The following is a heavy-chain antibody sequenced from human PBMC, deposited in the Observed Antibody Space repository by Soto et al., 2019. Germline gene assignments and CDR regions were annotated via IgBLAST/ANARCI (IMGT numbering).Heavy chain of an antibody. Sequence: QVQLVQSGAEVQKPGSSVKVSCKASGGTFSSFTISWVRQAPGQGLEWMGGIIPIYGTANYAQKFQGRVTITADAYTKTAYMELSSLRSEDTAVYYCAKDRRADWESYYYYAMDVWGQGTTVTVSS. J-gene: IGHJ6*02. CDR2: IIPIYGTA. CDR3: AKDRRADWESYYYYAMDV. D-gene: IGHD1-26*01. V-gene: IGHV1-69*01. CDR1: GGTFSSFT.